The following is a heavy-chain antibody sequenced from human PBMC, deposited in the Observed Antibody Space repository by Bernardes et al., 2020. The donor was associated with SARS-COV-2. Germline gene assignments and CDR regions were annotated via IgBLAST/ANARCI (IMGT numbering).Heavy chain of an antibody. J-gene: IGHJ6*02. CDR1: GFTVRTNY. V-gene: IGHV3-66*02. CDR2: FYADGRT. Sequence: GCSLRLSCAASGFTVRTNYMNWVRQAPGKGLEWVSVFYADGRTYYADSVKGRFTISRDKSKNTLYLQMNSLRPEDTAVYYCARDVHVDTATGTYYWYYAMDVWGQGTTVTVSS. CDR3: ARDVHVDTATGTYYWYYAMDV. D-gene: IGHD5-18*01.